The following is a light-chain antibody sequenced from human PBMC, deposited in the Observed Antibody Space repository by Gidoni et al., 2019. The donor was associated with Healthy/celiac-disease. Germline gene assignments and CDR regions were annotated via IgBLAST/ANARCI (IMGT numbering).Light chain of an antibody. CDR3: QQRSNWPPIT. V-gene: IGKV3-11*01. Sequence: EMVLTQSPATLSLSPGDRATLSCRASQSVSSYLAWYQQKPGQAPRLLIYDASNRVTGIPARFSGSGSGTDFSLTISSLEPEDFAVYYCQQRSNWPPITFGQGTRLEIK. J-gene: IGKJ5*01. CDR2: DAS. CDR1: QSVSSY.